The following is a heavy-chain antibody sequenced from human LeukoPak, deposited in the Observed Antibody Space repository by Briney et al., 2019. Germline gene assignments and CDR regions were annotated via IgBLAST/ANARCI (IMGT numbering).Heavy chain of an antibody. V-gene: IGHV4-30-4*01. J-gene: IGHJ4*02. D-gene: IGHD3-10*01. Sequence: SETLSLTCTVSGGFISSGDYYWSWIRQPPGKGLEWIGYIYYSGGTYYNPSLKSRVTISVDTSKNQFSLKLSSVTAADTAVYYCARSGGSGSPSYFDYWGQGTLVTVSS. CDR2: IYYSGGT. CDR3: ARSGGSGSPSYFDY. CDR1: GGFISSGDYY.